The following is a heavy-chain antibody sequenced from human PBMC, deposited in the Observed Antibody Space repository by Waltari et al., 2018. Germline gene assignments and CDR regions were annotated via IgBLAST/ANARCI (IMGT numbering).Heavy chain of an antibody. CDR3: ASTGGNYYYYGMDV. Sequence: QVQLVKAGAEVRKPGSSVKVSCKASGGTFSSYAISWVRQAPGQGLEWMGGIIPFFGTANYAKKFQGRVTITADESTSTAYMELSSLRSEDTAVYYCASTGGNYYYYGMDVWGQGTTVTVSS. J-gene: IGHJ6*02. V-gene: IGHV1-69*01. CDR1: GGTFSSYA. CDR2: IIPFFGTA.